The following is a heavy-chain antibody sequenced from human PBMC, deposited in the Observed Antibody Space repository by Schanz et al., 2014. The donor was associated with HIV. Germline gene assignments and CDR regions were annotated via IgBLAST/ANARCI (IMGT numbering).Heavy chain of an antibody. CDR2: ITSSGSYR. D-gene: IGHD2-15*01. J-gene: IGHJ2*01. CDR1: GFTFSDYW. Sequence: EVQLVESGGGLVQPGGSLRLSCAASGFTFSDYWMSWVRQAPGKGLEWVASITSSGSYRYYADSVKGQFTISRDNAKKSLYLQMNSLRTEDTAVYYCALSRPSGYGGSWYFDLWGRCTLVAVSS. V-gene: IGHV3-21*04. CDR3: ALSRPSGYGGSWYFDL.